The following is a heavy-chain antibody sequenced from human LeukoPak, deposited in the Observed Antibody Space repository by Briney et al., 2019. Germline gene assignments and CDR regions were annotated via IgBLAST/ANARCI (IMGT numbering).Heavy chain of an antibody. CDR1: GFTFMNAW. CDR3: TTHEWLLGDYFDS. V-gene: IGHV3-15*01. CDR2: IKSKSDDETR. J-gene: IGHJ4*02. Sequence: GGSLRLSCAASGFTFMNAWMSWVRQAPGKGLEWVGRIKSKSDDETRDYAAPVKGRFSISRDDSTNTVYLQMNALKTEDTAVYYCTTHEWLLGDYFDSWGQGALVTVSS. D-gene: IGHD3-16*01.